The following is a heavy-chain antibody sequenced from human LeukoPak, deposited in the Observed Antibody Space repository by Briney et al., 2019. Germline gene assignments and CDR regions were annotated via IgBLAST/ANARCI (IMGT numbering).Heavy chain of an antibody. CDR1: GFTFNNYA. D-gene: IGHD3-16*01. J-gene: IGHJ4*02. V-gene: IGHV3-23*01. CDR2: ISGSGAIS. CDR3: AKTPFVGGDRYYFDY. Sequence: SGGSLRLSCAASGFTFNNYAMSWVRQAPGKGLEWVSTISGSGAISYYADSVKGRFTISRDNSKNTLYLQMNSLRAEDTAVYYCAKTPFVGGDRYYFDYWGQGTLVTVSS.